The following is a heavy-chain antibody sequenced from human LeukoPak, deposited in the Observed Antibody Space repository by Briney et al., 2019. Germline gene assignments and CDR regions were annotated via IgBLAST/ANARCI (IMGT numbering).Heavy chain of an antibody. V-gene: IGHV3-30*02. CDR3: AKRDGYNSGPFDY. Sequence: TGGSLRLSCAASGFTFSSYGMHWVRQAPGKGLEWVAFIQSDGSDQYCADSVKGRLSISRDNSKNTLYLQMNSLRTEDTAVYYCAKRDGYNSGPFDYWGQGTLVTVSS. J-gene: IGHJ4*02. CDR1: GFTFSSYG. D-gene: IGHD5-24*01. CDR2: IQSDGSDQ.